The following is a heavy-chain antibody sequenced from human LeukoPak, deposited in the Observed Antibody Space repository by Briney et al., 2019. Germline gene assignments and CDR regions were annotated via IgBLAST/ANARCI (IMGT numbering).Heavy chain of an antibody. CDR1: GGSFSSSSYY. Sequence: SETLSLTCSVSGGSFSSSSYYWGWIRQPPGKGLEWIGSMYSSGSTYYNPSLKSRVTISVDTSKNQFSLKLSSVTAADTAVHYCARSGSGYLRYYFDYWGQGTLVTVSS. V-gene: IGHV4-39*07. J-gene: IGHJ4*02. CDR3: ARSGSGYLRYYFDY. CDR2: MYSSGST. D-gene: IGHD5-12*01.